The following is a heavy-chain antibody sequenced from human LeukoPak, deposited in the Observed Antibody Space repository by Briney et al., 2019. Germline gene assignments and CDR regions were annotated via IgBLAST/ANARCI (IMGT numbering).Heavy chain of an antibody. CDR2: ISAYNGNT. CDR3: ARDREIAAAGTGEDY. CDR1: GYIFTGHY. D-gene: IGHD6-13*01. V-gene: IGHV1-18*04. J-gene: IGHJ4*02. Sequence: ASVKVSCKASGYIFTGHYMQWVRQAPGQGLEWMGWISAYNGNTNYAQKLQGRVTMTTDTSTSTAYMELRSLRSDDTAVYYCARDREIAAAGTGEDYWGQGTLVTVSS.